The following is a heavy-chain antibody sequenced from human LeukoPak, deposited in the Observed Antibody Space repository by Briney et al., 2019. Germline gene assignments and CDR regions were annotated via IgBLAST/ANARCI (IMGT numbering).Heavy chain of an antibody. J-gene: IGHJ5*02. V-gene: IGHV4-59*01. CDR3: ARIHGDYNDP. CDR1: GGSISSYY. CDR2: IYYSGST. D-gene: IGHD4-17*01. Sequence: KPSETLSLXCTVSGGSISSYYWSWIRQPPGKGLEWIGYIYYSGSTNYNPSLKSRVTISVDTSKNQFSLKLSSVTAADTAVYYCARIHGDYNDPWGQGTLVTVSS.